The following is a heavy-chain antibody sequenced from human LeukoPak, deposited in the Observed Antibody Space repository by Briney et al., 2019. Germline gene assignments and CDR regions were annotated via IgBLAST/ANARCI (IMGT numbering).Heavy chain of an antibody. CDR1: GGTFSSYA. CDR2: IIPIFGTA. Sequence: ASVKVSCKASGGTFSSYAISWARQAPGQGLEWMGGIIPIFGTANYAQKFQGRVTITADESTSTAYMELSSLRSEDTAVYYCARDPKTYYYGSGSSIGAFDIWGQGTMVTVSS. CDR3: ARDPKTYYYGSGSSIGAFDI. D-gene: IGHD3-10*01. J-gene: IGHJ3*02. V-gene: IGHV1-69*13.